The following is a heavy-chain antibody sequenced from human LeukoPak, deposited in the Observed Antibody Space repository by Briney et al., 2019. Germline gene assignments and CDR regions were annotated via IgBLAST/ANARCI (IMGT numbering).Heavy chain of an antibody. J-gene: IGHJ3*02. D-gene: IGHD3-22*01. CDR2: IYHSGST. CDR1: GGSISSSNW. Sequence: SETLSLTCAVSGGSISSSNWWSWVRQPPGKGLEWIGEIYHSGSTNYNPSLKSRVTISVDKSKNQFSLKLSSVTAADTAVYYCATYKAEYYYDSSGYYHDAFDIWGQGTMVTVSS. V-gene: IGHV4-4*02. CDR3: ATYKAEYYYDSSGYYHDAFDI.